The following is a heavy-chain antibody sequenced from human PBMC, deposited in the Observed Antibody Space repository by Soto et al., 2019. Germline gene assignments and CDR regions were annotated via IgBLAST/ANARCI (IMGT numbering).Heavy chain of an antibody. Sequence: GGSLRLSCAASGFTFTDYYMTWIRQAPGKGLEWVSYISSSSRYTYSADSVKGRFTISRDDAKNTLYLQMNSLRAEDTAVYYCAKDHRHWGQGTLVTVSS. CDR1: GFTFTDYY. CDR2: ISSSSRYT. CDR3: AKDHRH. J-gene: IGHJ4*02. V-gene: IGHV3-11*05.